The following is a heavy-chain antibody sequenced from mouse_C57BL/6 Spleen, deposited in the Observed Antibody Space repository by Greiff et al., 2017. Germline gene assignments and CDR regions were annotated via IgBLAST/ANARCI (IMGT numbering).Heavy chain of an antibody. Sequence: DVKVEESGPGLVKPSQSLSLTCSVTGYSITSGYYWNWIRQFPGNKLEWMGYISYDGSNNYNPSLKNRISITLDTSKNQFFLKLNSVTTEDTATYYCARAPLWDWYFDVWGTGTTVTVSS. CDR1: GYSITSGYY. D-gene: IGHD6-2*01. CDR2: ISYDGSN. J-gene: IGHJ1*03. CDR3: ARAPLWDWYFDV. V-gene: IGHV3-6*01.